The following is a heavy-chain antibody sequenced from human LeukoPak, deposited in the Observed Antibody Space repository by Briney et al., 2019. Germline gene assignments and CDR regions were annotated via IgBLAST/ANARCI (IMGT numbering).Heavy chain of an antibody. Sequence: ASVKVSCKASGYTFTSYAMHWVRQAPGQRLEWMGWINAGNGNTKYPQKFQGRVTITRDTSASTAYMELSSLRSEDTAVYYCARVLVVRGVPDYWGQGTLVTVSS. J-gene: IGHJ4*02. CDR2: INAGNGNT. CDR1: GYTFTSYA. D-gene: IGHD3-10*01. CDR3: ARVLVVRGVPDY. V-gene: IGHV1-3*01.